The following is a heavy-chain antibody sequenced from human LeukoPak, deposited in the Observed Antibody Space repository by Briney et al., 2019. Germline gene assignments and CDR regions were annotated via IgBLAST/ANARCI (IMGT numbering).Heavy chain of an antibody. Sequence: GGSMRLSCAASGTMFDNFSMSWVRPVPGKGLEWVANIKGEGSETHYVDSVKSRFTISRDNGKNSLYLHMNSLRVGDTAVYYCARQDRRYDNSAYRTCHYWGQGTLVTVSS. CDR1: GTMFDNFS. CDR2: IKGEGSET. J-gene: IGHJ4*02. D-gene: IGHD3-22*01. V-gene: IGHV3-7*01. CDR3: ARQDRRYDNSAYRTCHY.